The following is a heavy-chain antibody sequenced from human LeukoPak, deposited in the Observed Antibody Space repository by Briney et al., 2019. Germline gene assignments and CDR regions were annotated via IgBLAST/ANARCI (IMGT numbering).Heavy chain of an antibody. Sequence: GGSLRLSCSASGFTFSSYAMHWVRQAPGKGLEYVSAISSSGGSTYYADSVKGRFTISRDNSKNTLYLQMSSLRAEDTAVYYCVKEGYCSGGSCYPRVDYWGQGTLVTVSS. CDR2: ISSSGGST. V-gene: IGHV3-64D*06. J-gene: IGHJ4*02. CDR1: GFTFSSYA. CDR3: VKEGYCSGGSCYPRVDY. D-gene: IGHD2-15*01.